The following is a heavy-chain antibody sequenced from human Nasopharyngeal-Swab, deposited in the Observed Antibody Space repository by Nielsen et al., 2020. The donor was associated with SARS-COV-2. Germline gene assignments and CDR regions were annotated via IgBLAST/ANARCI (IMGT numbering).Heavy chain of an antibody. J-gene: IGHJ4*02. CDR2: IIPILGIA. CDR1: GGTFSSYA. Sequence: SVKVSCKASGGTFSSYAISWVRQAPGQGLEWMGRIIPILGIANYAQKFQGRVTITADKSTSTAYMELRSLKSDDTAVYYCARRHGVVEGSGWNYFDFWGQGTLVTVPS. D-gene: IGHD6-19*01. V-gene: IGHV1-69*04. CDR3: ARRHGVVEGSGWNYFDF.